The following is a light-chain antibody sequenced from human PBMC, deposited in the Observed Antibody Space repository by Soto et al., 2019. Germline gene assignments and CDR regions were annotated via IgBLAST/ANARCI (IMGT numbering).Light chain of an antibody. V-gene: IGKV1-39*01. J-gene: IGKJ1*01. Sequence: DIPMTQSPSSLSASVGDRVTITCRASQTINTFLNWYQHKVGEAPKLLIYAASRLQSGVPSRFSGSGSGAEFTLTTTSLQREDFATYYCQQSYNTPWTFGQGTKVDFK. CDR1: QTINTF. CDR3: QQSYNTPWT. CDR2: AAS.